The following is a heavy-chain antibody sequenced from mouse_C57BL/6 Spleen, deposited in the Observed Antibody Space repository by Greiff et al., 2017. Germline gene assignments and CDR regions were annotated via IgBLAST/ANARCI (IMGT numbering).Heavy chain of an antibody. CDR3: ARYDYDVGYFDV. J-gene: IGHJ1*03. V-gene: IGHV1-64*01. Sequence: QVQLQQPGAELVKPGASVKLSCKASGYTFTSYWMHWVKQRPGQGLEWIGMIHPNSGSTNYNEKFKSKATLTVDKSSSTAYMQLSSLTSEDSAVYYCARYDYDVGYFDVGGTGTTVTVSS. CDR1: GYTFTSYW. D-gene: IGHD2-4*01. CDR2: IHPNSGST.